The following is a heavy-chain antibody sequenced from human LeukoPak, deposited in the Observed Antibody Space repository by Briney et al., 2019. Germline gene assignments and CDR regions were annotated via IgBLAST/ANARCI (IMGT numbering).Heavy chain of an antibody. CDR1: GFTFSDYY. J-gene: IGHJ6*03. V-gene: IGHV3-11*04. D-gene: IGHD3-22*01. CDR3: ARDRHYYDSSGYYYYYYYMDV. CDR2: ISSSGSTI. Sequence: GGSLRLSCAASGFTFSDYYMSWIRQAPGKGLEWVSYISSSGSTIYYADSVKGRFTISRDNAKNSLYLQMNSLRAEDTAVYYCARDRHYYDSSGYYYYYYYMDVWGKGTTVTVSS.